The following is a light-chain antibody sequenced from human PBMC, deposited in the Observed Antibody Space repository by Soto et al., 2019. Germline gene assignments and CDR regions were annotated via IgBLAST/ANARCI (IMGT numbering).Light chain of an antibody. J-gene: IGKJ5*01. Sequence: EIVMTQSPATLSVSPGERATLSCRASQSVCSNFAWYQQKPGQAPRLLIYGASTRASGLPARFSGSGSGTEFTLTISSLQSEDFAVYYCQQYYNWPPRVTFGQGARLEI. CDR2: GAS. CDR3: QQYYNWPPRVT. CDR1: QSVCSN. V-gene: IGKV3-15*01.